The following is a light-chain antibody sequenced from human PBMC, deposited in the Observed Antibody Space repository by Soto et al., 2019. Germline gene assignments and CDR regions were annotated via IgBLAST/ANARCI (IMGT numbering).Light chain of an antibody. V-gene: IGLV1-44*01. CDR3: AGWDGSLRGFV. CDR1: SSNIGRDP. CDR2: DNN. J-gene: IGLJ1*01. Sequence: QSLLTHPPSASWTPGHRVTIACSGSSSNIGRDPVNWYQELPGTAPKLLIYDNNQRPSGVPDRFSGSKSGTSASLAISGLQSEDEADYFCAGWDGSLRGFVFGTGTKVTVL.